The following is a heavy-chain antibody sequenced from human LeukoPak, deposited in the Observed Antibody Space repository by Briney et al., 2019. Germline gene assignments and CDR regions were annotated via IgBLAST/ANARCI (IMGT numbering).Heavy chain of an antibody. D-gene: IGHD3-10*01. CDR1: GFTFSSYW. Sequence: PGGSLRLSCAASGFTFSSYWMSWVRQAPGKGLEWVANIKQDGSEKYYVDSVKGRFTISRDNAKNSLYLQMNSLRAEDTAVYYCARDLLLWFGELFSYFDYWGQGTLVTVSS. CDR2: IKQDGSEK. V-gene: IGHV3-7*01. CDR3: ARDLLLWFGELFSYFDY. J-gene: IGHJ4*02.